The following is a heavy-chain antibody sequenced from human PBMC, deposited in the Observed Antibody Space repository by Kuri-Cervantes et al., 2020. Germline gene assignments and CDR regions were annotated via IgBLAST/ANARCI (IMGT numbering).Heavy chain of an antibody. D-gene: IGHD6-19*01. J-gene: IGHJ4*02. CDR1: GYTFTGHY. CDR3: ARDSSTVAGNY. Sequence: ASVKVSCKASGYTFTGHYMHWVRQAPGQGPEWMGWINPNTGGTYYAQRFQGRVTVTRDTSITTAYMELSRLRSDDTAVYYCARDSSTVAGNYWGQGTLVTVSS. CDR2: INPNTGGT. V-gene: IGHV1-2*02.